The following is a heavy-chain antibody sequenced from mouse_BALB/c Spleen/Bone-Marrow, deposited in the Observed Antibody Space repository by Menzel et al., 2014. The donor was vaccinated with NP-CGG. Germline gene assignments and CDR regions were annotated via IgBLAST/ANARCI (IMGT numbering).Heavy chain of an antibody. J-gene: IGHJ1*01. V-gene: IGHV1S120*01. D-gene: IGHD1-2*01. CDR1: GYTFTNYF. Sequence: QVQLQQSGAELVKPGASVKLSCRVSGYTFTNYFVYWVKQRPGQGLEWIGEINPSNDTPNFNEKFKSKATLTVDKSSSTXXXXXXXXTSEDSAVYYCTRSGYYGYGWYFDVWGAGATVTVSS. CDR2: INPSNDTP. CDR3: TRSGYYGYGWYFDV.